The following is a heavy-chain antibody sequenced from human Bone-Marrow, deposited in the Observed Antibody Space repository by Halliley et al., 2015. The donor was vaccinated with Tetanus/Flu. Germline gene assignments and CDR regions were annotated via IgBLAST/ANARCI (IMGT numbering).Heavy chain of an antibody. V-gene: IGHV4-34*01. CDR1: GAPFTDFY. D-gene: IGHD3-16*01. CDR2: VYHSGST. J-gene: IGHJ2*01. Sequence: TLSLTCTVSGAPFTDFYWSWIRQPPGKGLEWIGQVYHSGSTNYNPSLKSRVTISVDKSKNQFSLNLASVTAADTAVYYCARDMISYGTSEKVPWYVDLWGRGTLVTVSS. CDR3: ARDMISYGTSEKVPWYVDL.